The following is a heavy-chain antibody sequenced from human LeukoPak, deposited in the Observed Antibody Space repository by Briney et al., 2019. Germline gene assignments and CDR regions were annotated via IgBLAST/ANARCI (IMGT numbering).Heavy chain of an antibody. Sequence: GGTLRLSCAASGFTFSSYGMSWVRQAPGKGLEWVSAISGSGGSTYYADSVKGRFTISRDNSKNTLYLQMNSLRAEDTAVYYCAKDSGGGYLDPWGQGTLVTVSS. V-gene: IGHV3-23*01. D-gene: IGHD5-18*01. CDR1: GFTFSSYG. CDR2: ISGSGGST. J-gene: IGHJ5*02. CDR3: AKDSGGGYLDP.